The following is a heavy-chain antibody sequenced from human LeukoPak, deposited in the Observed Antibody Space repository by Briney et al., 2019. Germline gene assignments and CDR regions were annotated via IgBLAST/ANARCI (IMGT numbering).Heavy chain of an antibody. V-gene: IGHV1-69*01. CDR2: IIPIFGTA. CDR1: GGTFSRYA. J-gene: IGHJ4*02. D-gene: IGHD3-3*01. CDR3: ARGDDFWSALTDY. Sequence: SVKVSCKASGGTFSRYAMSWVRQAPGQGREGMGGIIPIFGTANYAQKSQGRVTITADESTSTAYMELSSLRSEDTAVYYCARGDDFWSALTDYWGQGTLVTVSS.